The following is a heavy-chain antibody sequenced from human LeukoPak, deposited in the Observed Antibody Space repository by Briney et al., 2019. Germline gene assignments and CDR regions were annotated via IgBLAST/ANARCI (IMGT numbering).Heavy chain of an antibody. D-gene: IGHD6-19*01. CDR1: GYTFTSYA. Sequence: ASVKVSCKASGYTFTSYAMDWVRQAPGQGLEWMGWINTNTGNPTYAQGFTGRFVFSLDTSVSTAYLQISSLKAEDTAVYYCAREVVRAVADEIHDAFDIWGQGTMVTVSS. CDR3: AREVVRAVADEIHDAFDI. V-gene: IGHV7-4-1*02. J-gene: IGHJ3*02. CDR2: INTNTGNP.